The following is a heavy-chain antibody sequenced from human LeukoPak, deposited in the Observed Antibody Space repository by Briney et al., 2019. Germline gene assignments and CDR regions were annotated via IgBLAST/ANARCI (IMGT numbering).Heavy chain of an antibody. Sequence: GGSLRLSCAASGFTFDDYAMHWVRQAPGKGLEWVSGISWNSGSIGYADSVKGRFTISRDNAKNSLYLQMNSLRAEDTAVYSCARGQGPAAAIDYWGQGTLVTVSS. CDR3: ARGQGPAAAIDY. CDR2: ISWNSGSI. V-gene: IGHV3-9*01. J-gene: IGHJ4*02. D-gene: IGHD6-13*01. CDR1: GFTFDDYA.